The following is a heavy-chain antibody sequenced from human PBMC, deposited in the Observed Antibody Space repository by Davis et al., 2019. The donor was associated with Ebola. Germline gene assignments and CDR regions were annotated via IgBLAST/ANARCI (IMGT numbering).Heavy chain of an antibody. CDR3: ARGRDNWNYADMDV. D-gene: IGHD1-7*01. V-gene: IGHV1-8*01. Sequence: ASVTVSCKASGYTFASYGISWVRQAPGQGLEWMGGIIPGFGTAKYAQKFQGRVTITRNTSISTAYMELSSLRSEDTAVYYCARGRDNWNYADMDVWGKGTTVTVSS. CDR1: GYTFASYG. J-gene: IGHJ6*03. CDR2: IIPGFGTA.